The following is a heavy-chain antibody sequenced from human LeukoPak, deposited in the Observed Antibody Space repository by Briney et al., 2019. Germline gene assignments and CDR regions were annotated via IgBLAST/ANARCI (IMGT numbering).Heavy chain of an antibody. V-gene: IGHV1-69*13. J-gene: IGHJ4*02. D-gene: IGHD3-10*01. CDR3: ASPSGPYEGRFDY. CDR1: GGTFSSYA. Sequence: ASVKVSCKASGGTFSSYAISWVRQAPGQGLEWMGGIIPIFGTANYAQKFQGRVTITADESTNTAYMELSSLRSEDTAVYYCASPSGPYEGRFDYWGQGTLVTVSS. CDR2: IIPIFGTA.